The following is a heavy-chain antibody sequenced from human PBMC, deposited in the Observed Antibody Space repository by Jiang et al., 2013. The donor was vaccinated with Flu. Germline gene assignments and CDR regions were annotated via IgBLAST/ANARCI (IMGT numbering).Heavy chain of an antibody. Sequence: LLKPSETLSLTCTVSGGSISSSSYYWGWIRQPPGKGLEWIGSIYYSGSTYYNPSLKSRVTISVDTSKNQFSLKLSSVTAADTAVYYCAAVVGSSGWYAGRVFDYWGQGTLVTVSS. CDR2: IYYSGST. CDR1: GGSISSSSYY. CDR3: AAVVGSSGWYAGRVFDY. J-gene: IGHJ4*02. V-gene: IGHV4-39*01. D-gene: IGHD6-19*01.